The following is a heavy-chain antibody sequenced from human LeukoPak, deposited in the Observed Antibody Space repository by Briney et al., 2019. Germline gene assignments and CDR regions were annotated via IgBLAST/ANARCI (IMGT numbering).Heavy chain of an antibody. CDR2: IYYSGST. V-gene: IGHV4-59*01. D-gene: IGHD5-24*01. J-gene: IGHJ4*02. Sequence: SETLSLTCTVSGGSISSYYWSWIRQPPGKGLEWIGYIYYSGSTNYNPSLKSRVIISVDTSKNQFSLKLSSVTAADTAVYYCARVRGYFDYWGQGTLVTVSS. CDR1: GGSISSYY. CDR3: ARVRGYFDY.